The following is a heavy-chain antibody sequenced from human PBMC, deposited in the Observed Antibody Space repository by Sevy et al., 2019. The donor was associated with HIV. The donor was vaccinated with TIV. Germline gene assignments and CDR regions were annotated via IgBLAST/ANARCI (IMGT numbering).Heavy chain of an antibody. V-gene: IGHV3-7*03. CDR2: IRQDGSEK. D-gene: IGHD3-10*01. Sequence: GGSLRLSCAVSGFTFRNFXMXXXRQXPGKXLXWVXNIRQDGSEKYYVDSVRGRFTISRYNAKNSLFLQLNSLRADDTAIYYCAKSYFGSGTSYGMDLWGRGTTVTVSS. CDR3: AKSYFGSGTSYGMDL. CDR1: GFTFRNFX. J-gene: IGHJ6*02.